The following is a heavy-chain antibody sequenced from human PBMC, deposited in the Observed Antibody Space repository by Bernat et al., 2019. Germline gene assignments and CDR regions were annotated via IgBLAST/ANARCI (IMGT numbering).Heavy chain of an antibody. CDR2: ISYDGSNK. CDR3: ARVSGYYGSGSYTYYYYGMDV. CDR1: GFTFSSYA. D-gene: IGHD3-10*01. J-gene: IGHJ6*02. V-gene: IGHV3-30-3*01. Sequence: QVQLVESGGGVVQPGRSLRLSCAASGFTFSSYAMHWVRQAPGKGLEWVAVISYDGSNKYYAGSVKGRFTISRDNSKSTLYLQMNSLRAEDTAVYYCARVSGYYGSGSYTYYYYGMDVWGQGTTVTVSS.